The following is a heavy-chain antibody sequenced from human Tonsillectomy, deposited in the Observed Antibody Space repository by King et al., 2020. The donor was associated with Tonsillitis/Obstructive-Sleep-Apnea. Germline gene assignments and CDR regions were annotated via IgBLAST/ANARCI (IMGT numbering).Heavy chain of an antibody. CDR1: GFTVSTSY. J-gene: IGHJ4*02. CDR3: ARGRPFYDFHR. V-gene: IGHV3-53*01. Sequence: VQLVESGGALIQPGGSLRLSCAASGFTVSTSYMSWLRQGPGKGLEWVSVLYSGGCTYYADSVKGRFTISRDNSPNTLYLQMNSVRAEDTAVYYCARGRPFYDFHRWGQGTLVTVSS. CDR2: LYSGGCT. D-gene: IGHD2/OR15-2a*01.